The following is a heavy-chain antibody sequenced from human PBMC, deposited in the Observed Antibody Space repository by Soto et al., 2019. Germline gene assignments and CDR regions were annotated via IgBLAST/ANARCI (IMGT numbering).Heavy chain of an antibody. J-gene: IGHJ3*02. CDR2: ISGSGGST. CDR1: GFTFSSYA. V-gene: IGHV3-23*01. D-gene: IGHD1-1*01. CDR3: AKDFFVPEQLERRVYGFDI. Sequence: PGGSMRLSCAASGFTFSSYAMSWVRQAPGKGLEWVSAISGSGGSTYYADSVKGRFTISRDNSKNTLYLQMNSLRAEDTAVYYWAKDFFVPEQLERRVYGFDIWGQGTMGTVSS.